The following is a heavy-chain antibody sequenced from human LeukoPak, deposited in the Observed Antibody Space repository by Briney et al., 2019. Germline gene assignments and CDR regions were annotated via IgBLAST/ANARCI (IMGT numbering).Heavy chain of an antibody. CDR3: ASTTVTTRIIDY. Sequence: SETLSLTCTVSGGSISSGGYYWSWIRQHPGKGLEWIGYIYYSGSTYYNPSLKSRVTISVDTSKNQFSLKLSSVTAADTAVYYCASTTVTTRIIDYWGQGTLVTVYS. CDR1: GGSISSGGYY. D-gene: IGHD4-17*01. CDR2: IYYSGST. V-gene: IGHV4-31*03. J-gene: IGHJ4*02.